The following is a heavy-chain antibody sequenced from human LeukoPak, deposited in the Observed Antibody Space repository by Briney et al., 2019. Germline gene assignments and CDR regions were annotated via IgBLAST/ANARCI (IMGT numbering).Heavy chain of an antibody. CDR3: ARGVNWWYFDL. CDR1: GLTYNSYW. D-gene: IGHD1-1*01. CDR2: IKQDGSDK. J-gene: IGHJ2*01. V-gene: IGHV3-7*01. Sequence: PGGSLRPSGAASGLTYNSYWMNWVRQAPGKELEWVANIKQDGSDKYYVDSVKGRFTISRDNAKNSLYLQMNSLRAEDTAVYYCARGVNWWYFDLWGRGTLVTVSS.